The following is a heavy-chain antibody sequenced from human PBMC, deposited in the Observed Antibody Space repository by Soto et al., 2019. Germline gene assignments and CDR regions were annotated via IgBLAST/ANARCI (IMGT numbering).Heavy chain of an antibody. J-gene: IGHJ4*02. CDR3: AKDRAGAYYRFDY. CDR1: GFTFSNYA. V-gene: IGHV3-23*01. D-gene: IGHD3-10*01. Sequence: GGSLRLSCVVSGFTFSNYAMSWVRQAPGKGLEWVSAISAGGGSTYYADSVKGRFTISRDNSKNTLYLQMNSLRAEDTAVYYCAKDRAGAYYRFDYWGQGTLVTVSS. CDR2: ISAGGGST.